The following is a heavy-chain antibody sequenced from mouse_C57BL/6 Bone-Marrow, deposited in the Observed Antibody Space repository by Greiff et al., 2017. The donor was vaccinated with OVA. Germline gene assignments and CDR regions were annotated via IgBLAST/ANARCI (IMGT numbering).Heavy chain of an antibody. J-gene: IGHJ2*01. Sequence: EVKLVESGGGLVQPGGSMKLSCVASGFTFSNYWMNWVRQSPEKGLEWVAQIRLKSDNYATNYAESVKGRFTISRDDSKSSVYLQMNNLRAEDTGIYYCTGEGYYGKENWGQGTTLTVSS. D-gene: IGHD1-1*01. CDR2: IRLKSDNYAT. V-gene: IGHV6-3*01. CDR1: GFTFSNYW. CDR3: TGEGYYGKEN.